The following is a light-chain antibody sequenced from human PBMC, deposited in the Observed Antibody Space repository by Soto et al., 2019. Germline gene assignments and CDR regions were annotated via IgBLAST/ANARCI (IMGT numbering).Light chain of an antibody. V-gene: IGKV1-5*01. CDR2: DAS. Sequence: IQMTQSPSTLSASVGDRVTLTCRASQSINACLAWYQQKPGKAPKLLIYDASSLQSGVPSRFSGSGSGTEFTLTISGLQPDDFATYYCQHYNIYSPWTFGQGTKVEIK. CDR1: QSINAC. J-gene: IGKJ1*01. CDR3: QHYNIYSPWT.